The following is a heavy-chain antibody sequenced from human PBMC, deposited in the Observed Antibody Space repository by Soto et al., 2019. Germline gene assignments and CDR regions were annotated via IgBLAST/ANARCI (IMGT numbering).Heavy chain of an antibody. CDR1: GGTFSSYA. V-gene: IGHV1-69*13. J-gene: IGHJ6*02. CDR3: ARDARTPPPHYYAMDV. Sequence: SVKVSCKASGGTFSSYAISWVRQAPGQGLEWMGGIIPIFGTANYAQKFQGRVTITADESTSTAYMELSSLRSEDTAVYYCARDARTPPPHYYAMDVWGQGTTITVSS. CDR2: IIPIFGTA. D-gene: IGHD6-6*01.